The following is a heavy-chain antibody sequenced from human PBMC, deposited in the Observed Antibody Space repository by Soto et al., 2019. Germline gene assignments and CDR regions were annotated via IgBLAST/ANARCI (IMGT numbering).Heavy chain of an antibody. J-gene: IGHJ4*02. CDR1: GGSISSSNW. CDR3: ARRWGEGRVDY. CDR2: IYHSGNT. D-gene: IGHD3-10*01. V-gene: IGHV4-4*02. Sequence: QVQLQESGPGLVKPSGTLSLTCAVSGGSISSSNWWSWVRQPPGKGLEWIGEIYHSGNTNCNPSLKSRVTMAVDKSRNQFSLKLSSVTAADTAVYYCARRWGEGRVDYWGQGTLVTVSS.